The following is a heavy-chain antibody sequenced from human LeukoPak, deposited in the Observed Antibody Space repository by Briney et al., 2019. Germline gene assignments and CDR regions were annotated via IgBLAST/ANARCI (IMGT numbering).Heavy chain of an antibody. D-gene: IGHD3-22*01. V-gene: IGHV1-2*02. CDR3: AREDYDSSGSIY. J-gene: IGHJ4*02. CDR2: TNPNSGGT. CDR1: GYTFTGYY. Sequence: ASVKVSCKASGYTFTGYYMHWVRQAPGQGLEWMGWTNPNSGGTNYAQKFQGRVTMTRDTSISTAYMELSRLRSDDTAVYYCAREDYDSSGSIYWGQGTLVTVSS.